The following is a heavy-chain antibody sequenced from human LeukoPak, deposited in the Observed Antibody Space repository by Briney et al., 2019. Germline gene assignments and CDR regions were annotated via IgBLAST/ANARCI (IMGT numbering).Heavy chain of an antibody. Sequence: SETLSLTCTVSGGSISSYYWSWIRQPPGKGLEWIGHIFYTGSTTYNPSLKSRVTISVDKSKNQFSLKLSSVTTADAAVYYCARAGAWQIDPWGQGTLVTVSS. D-gene: IGHD3-10*01. V-gene: IGHV4-59*01. J-gene: IGHJ5*02. CDR1: GGSISSYY. CDR3: ARAGAWQIDP. CDR2: IFYTGST.